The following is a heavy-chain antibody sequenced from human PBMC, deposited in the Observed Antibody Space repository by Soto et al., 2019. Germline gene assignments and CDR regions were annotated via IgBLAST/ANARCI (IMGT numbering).Heavy chain of an antibody. CDR3: ARVPKKSIAAAAD. V-gene: IGHV6-1*01. Sequence: PSQTLSLTCAISGDSVSSNSAAWNWIRQSPSRGLDWLGRTYYMSNLFNDYAVSVKSRITISPDTSKNQFSLQLNSVTPEDTAVYYCARVPKKSIAAAADWGQGTLVTVSS. CDR1: GDSVSSNSAA. CDR2: TYYMSNLFN. D-gene: IGHD6-13*01. J-gene: IGHJ4*02.